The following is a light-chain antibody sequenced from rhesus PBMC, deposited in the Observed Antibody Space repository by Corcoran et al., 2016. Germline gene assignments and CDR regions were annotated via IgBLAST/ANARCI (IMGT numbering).Light chain of an antibody. J-gene: IGKJ4*01. Sequence: DIQMTQSPSSLSASVGDRVTITCRASENVNNYLNWYQQKPGKAPKPLIYKASTWQSGVPSRFSGSGSWTDFTLTISSLQPEDFATYYCQQYNSAPLTFGGGTKVEIK. CDR3: QQYNSAPLT. V-gene: IGKV1-74*01. CDR1: ENVNNY. CDR2: KAS.